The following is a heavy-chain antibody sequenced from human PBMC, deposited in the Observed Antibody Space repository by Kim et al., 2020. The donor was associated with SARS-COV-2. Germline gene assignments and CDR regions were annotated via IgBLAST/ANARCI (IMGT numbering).Heavy chain of an antibody. V-gene: IGHV1-69*13. CDR1: GGTFSSYA. CDR3: ARSTYYYDSSGPTWFDP. D-gene: IGHD3-22*01. Sequence: SVKVSCKASGGTFSSYAISWVRQAPGQGLEWMGGIIPIFGTANYAQKFQGRVTITADESTSTAYMELSSLRSEDTAVYYCARSTYYYDSSGPTWFDPWGQGTLVTVSS. J-gene: IGHJ5*02. CDR2: IIPIFGTA.